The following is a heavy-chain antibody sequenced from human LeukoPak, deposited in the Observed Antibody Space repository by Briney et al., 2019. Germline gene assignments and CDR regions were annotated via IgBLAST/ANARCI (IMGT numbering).Heavy chain of an antibody. CDR1: GYRFISYS. CDR3: AKRDGYGTYDI. D-gene: IGHD5-24*01. V-gene: IGHV5-51*01. Sequence: ETLPISFLGSGYRFISYSGGGVRLIQGKGREWMGIIYPGDSDTRYSPSFQGQVTISADKSISSAYLQWSSLKASDTAMYYCAKRDGYGTYDIWGQGTMVTVSS. J-gene: IGHJ3*02. CDR2: IYPGDSDT.